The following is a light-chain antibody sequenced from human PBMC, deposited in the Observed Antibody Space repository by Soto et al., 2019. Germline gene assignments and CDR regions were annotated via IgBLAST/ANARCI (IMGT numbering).Light chain of an antibody. V-gene: IGKV2-28*01. Sequence: DIVMTQPPLSLPVTPGESASISCRSSQSLLHSNGYNYLDWYLQKPGQSPQLLIYLDSNRASGVPDRFSGSGSGTDFTLTISRVEAEDVGIYYCMQARQTPITFGQGTRLEIK. CDR2: LDS. J-gene: IGKJ5*01. CDR3: MQARQTPIT. CDR1: QSLLHSNGYNY.